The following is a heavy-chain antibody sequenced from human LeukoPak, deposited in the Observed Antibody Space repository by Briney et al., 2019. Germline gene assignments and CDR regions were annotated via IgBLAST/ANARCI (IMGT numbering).Heavy chain of an antibody. Sequence: GGSLRLSCAVSGFTVGTEYMSWVRQGPGKGLEWVSVIYSGGTTKYADSVKGRFFISRDNSKNTLYLQMNSLRVEDSAVYYCARAVAVAGDWDWFDAWGQGTLVTVSS. CDR1: GFTVGTEY. CDR2: IYSGGTT. D-gene: IGHD6-19*01. CDR3: ARAVAVAGDWDWFDA. V-gene: IGHV3-66*01. J-gene: IGHJ5*02.